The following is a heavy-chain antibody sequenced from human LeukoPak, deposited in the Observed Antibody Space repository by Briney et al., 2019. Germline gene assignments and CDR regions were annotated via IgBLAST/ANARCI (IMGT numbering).Heavy chain of an antibody. J-gene: IGHJ6*03. CDR3: ARSTRTGGFDYYYYMDV. V-gene: IGHV1-2*02. CDR2: INPNSGGT. Sequence: ASVKVSCKASGNTFTCYYMHWVRQAPGQGLEWMGWINPNSGGTNYAQKFQGRVTMTRDTSISTAYMELSSLRSDDTAVYYCARSTRTGGFDYYYYMDVWGKGTTVTVSS. CDR1: GNTFTCYY. D-gene: IGHD1-26*01.